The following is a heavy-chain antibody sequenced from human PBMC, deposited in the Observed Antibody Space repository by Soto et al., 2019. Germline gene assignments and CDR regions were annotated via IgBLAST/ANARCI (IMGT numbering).Heavy chain of an antibody. J-gene: IGHJ5*02. Sequence: KTSETLSLTCTVSGGSISSYYWSWIRQPPGKGLEWTGYIYYSGSTNYNPSLKSRVTISVDTSKNQSSLKLSSVTAADTAVYYCARGSYYGSGSYYNVLWFDPWGQGTLVTVSS. CDR2: IYYSGST. D-gene: IGHD3-10*01. CDR3: ARGSYYGSGSYYNVLWFDP. V-gene: IGHV4-59*01. CDR1: GGSISSYY.